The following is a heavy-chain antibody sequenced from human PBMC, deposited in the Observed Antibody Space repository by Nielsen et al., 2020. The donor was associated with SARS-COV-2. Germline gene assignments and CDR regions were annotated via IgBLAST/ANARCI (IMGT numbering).Heavy chain of an antibody. J-gene: IGHJ4*02. CDR1: GFTFSSYA. CDR3: ARWIQLWSYHDY. V-gene: IGHV3-23*01. Sequence: GGSLRLSCAASGFTFSSYAMSWVRQAPGKGLELVSAISGSGGSTYYADSVKGRFTISRDNSKNTLYLQMGSLRVEDMAVYYCARWIQLWSYHDYWGPGTLVIVSS. D-gene: IGHD5-18*01. CDR2: ISGSGGST.